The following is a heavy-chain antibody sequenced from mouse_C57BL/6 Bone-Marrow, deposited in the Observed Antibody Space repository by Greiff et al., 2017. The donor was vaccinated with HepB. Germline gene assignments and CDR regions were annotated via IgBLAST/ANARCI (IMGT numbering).Heavy chain of an antibody. Sequence: QVQLQQSGPELVKPGASVKIPCKASGYTFTDYNMDWVKQRPGRGLEWIGRIDPNSGGTKYNEKFKSKATLTVDKPSSTAYMQLSSLTSEDSAVYYCARPLYDYDDGGDYWGQGTTLTVSS. J-gene: IGHJ2*01. CDR3: ARPLYDYDDGGDY. CDR2: IDPNSGGT. V-gene: IGHV1-72*01. CDR1: GYTFTDYN. D-gene: IGHD2-4*01.